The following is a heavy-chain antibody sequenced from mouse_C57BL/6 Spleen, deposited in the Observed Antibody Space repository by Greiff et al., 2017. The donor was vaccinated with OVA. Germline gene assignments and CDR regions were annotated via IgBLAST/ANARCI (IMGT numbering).Heavy chain of an antibody. D-gene: IGHD1-1*01. J-gene: IGHJ2*01. V-gene: IGHV1-80*01. CDR2: IYPGDGDT. Sequence: VQLQQSGAELVKPGASVKLSCKASGYAFSSYWMNWVKQRPGKGLEWIGQIYPGDGDTNYNGKFKGKATLTADKSSSTAYMQLSSLTSEDSAVYFCARSDTTVVEGYFDYWGQGTTLTVSS. CDR3: ARSDTTVVEGYFDY. CDR1: GYAFSSYW.